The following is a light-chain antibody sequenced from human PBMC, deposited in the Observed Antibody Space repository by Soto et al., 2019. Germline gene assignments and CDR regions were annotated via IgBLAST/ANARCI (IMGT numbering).Light chain of an antibody. Sequence: QSVLTQPASVSGSPGQSITISCTGTSSDVGGYNYVSWYQQHPGKAPKLMIYEVTNRPSGVSNRFSGSKSGNTASLTISGVQAEDEADYYCSSYTRSSLYVFGTGTKVT. V-gene: IGLV2-14*01. CDR3: SSYTRSSLYV. CDR2: EVT. J-gene: IGLJ1*01. CDR1: SSDVGGYNY.